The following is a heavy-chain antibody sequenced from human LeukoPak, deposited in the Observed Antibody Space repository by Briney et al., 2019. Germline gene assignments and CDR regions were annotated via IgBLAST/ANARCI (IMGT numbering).Heavy chain of an antibody. V-gene: IGHV3-30*18. CDR3: AKDQTKITMIVVVNPVLDY. CDR2: ISYDGSNK. D-gene: IGHD3-22*01. CDR1: GVTFSSHG. Sequence: PGGSLRLSCAVSGVTFSSHGMHWVRQAPGKGLEWVAVISYDGSNKYYADSVKGRFTISRDNSKNTLYLQMNSLRAEDTAVYYCAKDQTKITMIVVVNPVLDYWGQGTLVTVSS. J-gene: IGHJ4*02.